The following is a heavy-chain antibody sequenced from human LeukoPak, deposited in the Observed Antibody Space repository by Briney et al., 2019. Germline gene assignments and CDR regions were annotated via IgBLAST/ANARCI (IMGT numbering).Heavy chain of an antibody. Sequence: SETLSLTCTVSSGSISTSNYYWGWVRQPPGKALEWIGNIFYSGSTNYNPSLKSRVTISVDTSKNQFSLKLSSVTAADTAVYYCARQSGLRYFDWLNGFDYWGQGTLVTVSS. J-gene: IGHJ4*02. V-gene: IGHV4-39*01. D-gene: IGHD3-9*01. CDR1: SGSISTSNYY. CDR3: ARQSGLRYFDWLNGFDY. CDR2: IFYSGST.